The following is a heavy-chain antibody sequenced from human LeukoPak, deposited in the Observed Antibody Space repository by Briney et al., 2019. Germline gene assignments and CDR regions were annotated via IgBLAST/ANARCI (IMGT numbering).Heavy chain of an antibody. Sequence: SETLSLTCTVSGGSISSHFWSWIRQPPGKGLEWIAYVHYTGSTNYNPSLKSRVTISMDTSKRQFSLRLRSVTAADTAVYYCARVERYNGDYGWFDPWGQGTLVSVSS. D-gene: IGHD4-17*01. CDR3: ARVERYNGDYGWFDP. V-gene: IGHV4-59*11. J-gene: IGHJ5*02. CDR1: GGSISSHF. CDR2: VHYTGST.